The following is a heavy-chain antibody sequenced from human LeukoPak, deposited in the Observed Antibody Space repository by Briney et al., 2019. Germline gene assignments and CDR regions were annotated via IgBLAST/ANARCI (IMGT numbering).Heavy chain of an antibody. Sequence: SETLSLTCAVYGGSFSGYYWSWIRQPPGKGLEWIGEINHSGSTNYNPSLKSRVTISVDTSKNQFSLKLSSVTAADTAVYYCARDWDTAMVRYDHWGQGTLVTVSS. CDR2: INHSGST. D-gene: IGHD5-18*01. J-gene: IGHJ4*02. CDR1: GGSFSGYY. V-gene: IGHV4-34*01. CDR3: ARDWDTAMVRYDH.